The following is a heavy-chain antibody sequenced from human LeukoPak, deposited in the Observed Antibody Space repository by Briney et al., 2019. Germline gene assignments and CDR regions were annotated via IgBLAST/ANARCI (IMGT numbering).Heavy chain of an antibody. CDR1: GGSISSYY. CDR2: IYTSGST. D-gene: IGHD2-15*01. Sequence: SETLSLTCTVSGGSISSYYWSWIRQPAGKGLEWIGRIYTSGSTNYNPSLKSRVTMSVDTSKNQFSLKLSSVTAADTAVYYCARLKGPYCSGGSCYSDWYFDLWGRGTLVTVSS. V-gene: IGHV4-4*07. J-gene: IGHJ2*01. CDR3: ARLKGPYCSGGSCYSDWYFDL.